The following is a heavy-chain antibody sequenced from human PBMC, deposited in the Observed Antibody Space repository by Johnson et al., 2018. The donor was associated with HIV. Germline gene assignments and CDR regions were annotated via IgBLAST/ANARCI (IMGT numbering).Heavy chain of an antibody. CDR1: GFTFSSYA. CDR2: ISYDGSNK. V-gene: IGHV3-30-3*01. D-gene: IGHD3-16*01. CDR3: ARRGFGTASDAFDM. Sequence: QVQLVESGGGVVQPGRSLRLSCAASGFTFSSYAMHWVRQAPGKGLEWVAVISYDGSNKYYADSVKGRFTIARDNSKNTLYLQMNSLGAEDTAVYYCARRGFGTASDAFDMGGQGTMVTVSS. J-gene: IGHJ3*02.